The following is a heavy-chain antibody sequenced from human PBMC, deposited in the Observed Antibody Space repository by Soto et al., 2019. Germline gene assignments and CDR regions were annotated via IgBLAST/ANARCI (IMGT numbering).Heavy chain of an antibody. CDR2: MYPNSGNT. D-gene: IGHD2-15*01. J-gene: IGHJ4*02. CDR1: GYTFTSYD. Sequence: ASVKVSCKASGYTFTSYDINWVRQATGQGLEWMGWMYPNSGNTGYAQKFQGRVTMTRNTSISTAYMELSSLRSEDTAVYYCARGPTNLYCSGGSCYYFDYWGQGTLVTVSS. CDR3: ARGPTNLYCSGGSCYYFDY. V-gene: IGHV1-8*01.